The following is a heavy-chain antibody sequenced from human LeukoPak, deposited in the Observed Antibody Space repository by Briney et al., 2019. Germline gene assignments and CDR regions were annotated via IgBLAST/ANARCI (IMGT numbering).Heavy chain of an antibody. V-gene: IGHV3-48*04. CDR3: ARVWYSGSYPVDY. D-gene: IGHD1-26*01. CDR1: GFSFINYN. CDR2: IGSSGSTI. Sequence: GGSLRLSCAASGFSFINYNMHWVRQAPGKGLEWVSYIGSSGSTIYYADSVKGRFTISRDNAKNSLYLQMNSLRAEDTAVYYCARVWYSGSYPVDYWGQGTLVTVSS. J-gene: IGHJ4*02.